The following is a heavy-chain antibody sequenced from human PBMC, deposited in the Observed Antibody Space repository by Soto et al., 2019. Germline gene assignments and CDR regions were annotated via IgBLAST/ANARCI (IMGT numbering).Heavy chain of an antibody. J-gene: IGHJ5*02. Sequence: PRESLKISCKGSGYSFTTYWITWVRQVPGKGLEWMGRIDPSDSYANYSPSFQGHVTMSADKSISTAYLQWSSLKASDTAMYYCGRVRVDKAEGWFDPWGQGTLVTVS. CDR3: GRVRVDKAEGWFDP. V-gene: IGHV5-10-1*01. D-gene: IGHD5-12*01. CDR1: GYSFTTYW. CDR2: IDPSDSYA.